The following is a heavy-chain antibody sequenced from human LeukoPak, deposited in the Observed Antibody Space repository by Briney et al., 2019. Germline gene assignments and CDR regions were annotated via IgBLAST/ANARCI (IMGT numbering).Heavy chain of an antibody. J-gene: IGHJ4*02. CDR3: AKDGYGSKSYIDLDY. V-gene: IGHV3-23*01. CDR2: ISGSGGST. Sequence: GGSLRLSCAASGFTFSSYAMSWVRQAPGEALEWVSTISGSGGSTYYAHSVKGRFTISRDNSENTVYLQMSSLRAEDTAVYYCAKDGYGSKSYIDLDYWGQGTLVTVSS. D-gene: IGHD3-10*01. CDR1: GFTFSSYA.